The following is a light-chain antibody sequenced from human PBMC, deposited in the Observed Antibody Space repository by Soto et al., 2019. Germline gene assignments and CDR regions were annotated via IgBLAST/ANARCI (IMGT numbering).Light chain of an antibody. Sequence: EIVLTQAPGTLSLSPGEGATLSWRSSQSVNNYLAWYQQRPGQAPRLLIYDASNRATGTPDRFSGSGSGTDFSLTISRLEPEDFAVYYCQQYGNKPGMTFGPGTKVDIK. CDR3: QQYGNKPGMT. CDR2: DAS. J-gene: IGKJ3*01. V-gene: IGKV3-20*01. CDR1: QSVNNY.